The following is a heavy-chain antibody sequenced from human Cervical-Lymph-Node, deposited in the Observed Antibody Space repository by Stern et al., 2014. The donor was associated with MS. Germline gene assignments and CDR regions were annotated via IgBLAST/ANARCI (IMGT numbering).Heavy chain of an antibody. Sequence: QVTLRESGPALVKPTQTLTLTCTFSGFSLSASGMCVSWIRQPPGKALEWLARIDWDDDKYYSTSLKTRLTISKDTSKNQVVLTMTNMDPVDSATYFCARNSEESAGSLDYWGQGTLVTVSS. CDR1: GFSLSASGMC. V-gene: IGHV2-70*15. D-gene: IGHD1-26*01. CDR3: ARNSEESAGSLDY. J-gene: IGHJ4*02. CDR2: IDWDDDK.